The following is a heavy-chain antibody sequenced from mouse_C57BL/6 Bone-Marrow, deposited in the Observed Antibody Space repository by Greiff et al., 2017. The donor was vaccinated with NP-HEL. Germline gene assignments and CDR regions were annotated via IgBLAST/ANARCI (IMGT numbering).Heavy chain of an antibody. J-gene: IGHJ2*01. CDR1: GYTFTSYW. CDR2: IDPSDSYT. Sequence: QVQLQQPGAELVMPGASVKLSCKASGYTFTSYWMHWVKQRPGQGLEWIGEIDPSDSYTTYNQKFKGKSTLTVDQSSSPAYMPLSSLTSEDPAVYYCARENYSSSSPYYFDYWGQGTTLTVSS. D-gene: IGHD1-1*01. CDR3: ARENYSSSSPYYFDY. V-gene: IGHV1-69*01.